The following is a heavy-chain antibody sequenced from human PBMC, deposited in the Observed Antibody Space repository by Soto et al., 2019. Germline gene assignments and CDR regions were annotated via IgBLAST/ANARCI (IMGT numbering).Heavy chain of an antibody. CDR2: MYYGGRT. CDR3: ARGTPSPLTVRSSRGPGCDP. Sequence: SETLSLTCTVSGGSISSYYWSWIRQPPGKGLEWIGYMYYGGRTNYNPSLKSRVTISVDTSKMQVSLKLSSVTAADTAVYFCARGTPSPLTVRSSRGPGCDPGGQGTLVTVSS. CDR1: GGSISSYY. J-gene: IGHJ5*02. D-gene: IGHD2-15*01. V-gene: IGHV4-59*08.